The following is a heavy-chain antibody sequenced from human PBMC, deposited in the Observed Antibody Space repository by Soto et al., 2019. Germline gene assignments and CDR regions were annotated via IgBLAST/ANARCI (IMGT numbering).Heavy chain of an antibody. V-gene: IGHV3-30-3*01. CDR1: GFTFSSYA. D-gene: IGHD2-2*01. CDR3: ARTGVVVVPAAIPLYYYYGMDV. J-gene: IGHJ6*02. Sequence: GESLKISCAASGFTFSSYAMHWVRQAPGKGLEWVAVISYDGSNKYYADSVKGRFTISRDNSKNTLYLQMNSLRAEDTAVYYCARTGVVVVPAAIPLYYYYGMDVWGQGTTVTVSS. CDR2: ISYDGSNK.